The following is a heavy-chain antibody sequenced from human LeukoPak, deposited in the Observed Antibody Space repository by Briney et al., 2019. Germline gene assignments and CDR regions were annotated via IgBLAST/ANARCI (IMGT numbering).Heavy chain of an antibody. CDR3: ARLMGVTAPDY. CDR1: GYSFSSYW. CDR2: IYPGDSDT. V-gene: IGHV5-51*01. J-gene: IGHJ4*02. D-gene: IGHD3-10*01. Sequence: GESLKISCEGSGYSFSSYWIGWVRQMPGKGLEWMGIIYPGDSDTRYSPSFQGQVTISADESINTIYLQWSSLKASDTALYYCARLMGVTAPDYWGQGTPVTVSS.